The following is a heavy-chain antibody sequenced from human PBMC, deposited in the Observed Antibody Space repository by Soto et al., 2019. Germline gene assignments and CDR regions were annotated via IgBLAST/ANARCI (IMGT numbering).Heavy chain of an antibody. V-gene: IGHV4-30-2*01. CDR1: GGSITSGGYS. CDR3: ARSRYDGAEGAVWCAT. J-gene: IGHJ5*02. D-gene: IGHD3-16*01. Sequence: SETLSLTCAVSGGSITSGGYSWGWIRQPPGQGLVWIGYMYHSGNTYYNPSLKGRVTISLDHSMNQFSLRLNSLPAADTAVYFCARSRYDGAEGAVWCATWGQGTLVTVSS. CDR2: MYHSGNT.